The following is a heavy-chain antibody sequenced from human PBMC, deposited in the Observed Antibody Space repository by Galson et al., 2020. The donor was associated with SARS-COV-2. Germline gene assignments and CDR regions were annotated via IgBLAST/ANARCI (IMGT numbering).Heavy chain of an antibody. D-gene: IGHD3-16*01. J-gene: IGHJ6*03. CDR1: GFTFSSYW. V-gene: IGHV3-7*01. Sequence: GGSLRLSCAASGFTFSSYWMSWVRQAPGKGLEWVANIKQDGSEKYYVDSVMGRFTISRDNAKNSLYLQMNSLRAEDTAVYYCARRITYYYYYMDVWGKGTTVTVAS. CDR2: IKQDGSEK. CDR3: ARRITYYYYYMDV.